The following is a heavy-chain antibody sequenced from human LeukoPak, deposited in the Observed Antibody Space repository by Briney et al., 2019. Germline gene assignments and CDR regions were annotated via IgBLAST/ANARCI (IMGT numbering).Heavy chain of an antibody. Sequence: GASVKVSCKASGYTFTGYYMHWVRQAPGQGLEGMGWINPNSGGTNYAQKFQGRVNMTRDTSINSVYMELSGLRSDDTAVYYCAREGTPSSLYYFDYWGQGTLVTVSS. J-gene: IGHJ4*02. CDR3: AREGTPSSLYYFDY. CDR2: INPNSGGT. CDR1: GYTFTGYY. V-gene: IGHV1-2*02.